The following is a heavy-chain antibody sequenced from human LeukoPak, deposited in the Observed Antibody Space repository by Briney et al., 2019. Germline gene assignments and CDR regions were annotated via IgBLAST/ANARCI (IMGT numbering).Heavy chain of an antibody. V-gene: IGHV3-53*01. Sequence: GGSLRLSCAASGFTVSSNYMSWVRQAPGKGLEWVSIIYSGGSTFYADSVKGRFTISRDNSKNTLYLQMNSLRAEDTAVYYCAREDYSNYERAFDIWGQGTMVTVSS. CDR2: IYSGGST. CDR3: AREDYSNYERAFDI. CDR1: GFTVSSNY. J-gene: IGHJ3*02. D-gene: IGHD4-11*01.